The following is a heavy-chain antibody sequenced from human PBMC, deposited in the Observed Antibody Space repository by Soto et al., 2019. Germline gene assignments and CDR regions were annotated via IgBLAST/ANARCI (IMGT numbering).Heavy chain of an antibody. CDR1: GFTCSSYD. J-gene: IGHJ3*02. D-gene: IGHD2-8*02. CDR2: ILVGVNT. V-gene: IGHV3-23*01. CDR3: AKATATGGGAFDI. Sequence: PGGSLRLSCAASGFTCSSYDMSWVRQAPGKGLEWVSTILVGVNTHYPDSVKGRFTISRDNSKNTVFLQMNSLTAGDTAVYYCAKATATGGGAFDICGQGTIVTVS.